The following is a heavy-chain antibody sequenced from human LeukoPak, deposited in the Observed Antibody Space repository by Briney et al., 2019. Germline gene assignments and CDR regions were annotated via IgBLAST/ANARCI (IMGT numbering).Heavy chain of an antibody. CDR1: GFTFSSYW. CDR2: INSDGSST. CDR3: ARDGAPYYYYGMDV. Sequence: PGGSLRLSCAASGFTFSSYWMHWVPQGPGKGLVWFSRINSDGSSTSYADSVKGRFTISRDNAKNTLYLQMNSLRAEDTAVYYCARDGAPYYYYGMDVWGQGTTVTVSS. V-gene: IGHV3-74*01. J-gene: IGHJ6*02. D-gene: IGHD4-17*01.